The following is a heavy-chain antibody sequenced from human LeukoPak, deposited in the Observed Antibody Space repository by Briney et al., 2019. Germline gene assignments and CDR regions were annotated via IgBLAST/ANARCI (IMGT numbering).Heavy chain of an antibody. CDR2: IYTSGST. CDR3: ARHVLDSWYVYYFDY. D-gene: IGHD6-13*01. J-gene: IGHJ4*02. CDR1: GGSISSYY. Sequence: SETLSLTCTVSGGSISSYYWSWIRQPPGKGLEWIGYIYTSGSTNYNPSLKSRVTISVDTSKNQFSLKLSSVTATDTAVYYCARHVLDSWYVYYFDYWGQGTLVTVSS. V-gene: IGHV4-4*09.